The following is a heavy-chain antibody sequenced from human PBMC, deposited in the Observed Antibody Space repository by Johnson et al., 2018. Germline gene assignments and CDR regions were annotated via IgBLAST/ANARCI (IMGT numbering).Heavy chain of an antibody. CDR2: IYYSGST. V-gene: IGHV4-59*01. CDR1: GGSISSYY. Sequence: QVQLQESGPGLVKPSETLSLTRTVSGGSISSYYWSWIRQPPGKGLEWLGYIYYSGSTNYNPSLKSRVTISVDTSKNQFSLKLSSVTAAVTAVYYWSRMYYYDSSGYYYDAFDIWGQGTMVTVSS. CDR3: SRMYYYDSSGYYYDAFDI. D-gene: IGHD3-22*01. J-gene: IGHJ3*02.